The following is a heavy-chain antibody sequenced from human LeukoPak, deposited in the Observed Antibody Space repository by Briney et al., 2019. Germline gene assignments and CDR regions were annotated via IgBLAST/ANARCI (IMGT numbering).Heavy chain of an antibody. CDR1: GGSISSHY. Sequence: SETLSLTCTVSGGSISSHYWSWIRQPPGKGLEWIGYIYYSGSTNYNPSLKGRVTMSVDTSKNQFSLRLSSVTAADTAVYYCARGYDLPNYCDYWGQGTLVTVSS. J-gene: IGHJ4*02. D-gene: IGHD1-1*01. CDR2: IYYSGST. CDR3: ARGYDLPNYCDY. V-gene: IGHV4-59*11.